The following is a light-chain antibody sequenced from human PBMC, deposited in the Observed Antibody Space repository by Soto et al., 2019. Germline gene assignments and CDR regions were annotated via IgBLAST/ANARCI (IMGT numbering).Light chain of an antibody. Sequence: ERVLMQSAGTLSMKKGERATLSCRASQSFTSTSLAWYQQKPGQAPRLLISGASRRAAGIPDRFSGSGSGTDFTLTISRLEPEDFAVYYCHQYRSSPQTFGQGTRWIS. CDR3: HQYRSSPQT. V-gene: IGKV3-20*01. J-gene: IGKJ1*01. CDR1: QSFTSTS. CDR2: GAS.